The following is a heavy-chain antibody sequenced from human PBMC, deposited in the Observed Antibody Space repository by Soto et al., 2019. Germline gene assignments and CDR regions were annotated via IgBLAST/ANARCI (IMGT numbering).Heavy chain of an antibody. CDR1: GFTFSSYW. V-gene: IGHV3-7*05. J-gene: IGHJ3*02. CDR3: ARANWNDVFAFDI. CDR2: IKQDGSEK. D-gene: IGHD1-1*01. Sequence: GGSLRLSCAASGFTFSSYWMSWVRQAPGKGLEWVANIKQDGSEKYYVDSVKGRFTISRDNAKNSLYLQMNSLRAEDTAVYYCARANWNDVFAFDIWGQGTMVTVSS.